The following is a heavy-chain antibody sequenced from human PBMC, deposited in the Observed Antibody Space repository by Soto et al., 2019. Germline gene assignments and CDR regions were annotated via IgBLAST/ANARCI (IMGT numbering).Heavy chain of an antibody. J-gene: IGHJ4*02. CDR1: GGSISSGAYY. CDR2: IYYSGST. V-gene: IGHV4-31*03. CDR3: ASTRGSPYYFDY. D-gene: IGHD1-26*01. Sequence: SETLSLTCSVSGGSISSGAYYWSWIRQHPEKGLEWIGYIYYSGSTYYNPSLKRRVSISLDTSKNQFSLKLASVTAAETDVYYCASTRGSPYYFDYWGQGTLVTVS.